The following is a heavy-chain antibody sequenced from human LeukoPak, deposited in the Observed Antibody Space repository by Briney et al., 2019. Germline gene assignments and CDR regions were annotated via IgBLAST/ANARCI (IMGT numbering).Heavy chain of an antibody. J-gene: IGHJ4*02. CDR2: INHSGST. CDR3: ARGPCSSTSCDAAIDY. D-gene: IGHD2-2*01. CDR1: GGSFSGYY. Sequence: SETLSLTCAVYGGSFSGYYWSWIRQPPGKGLEWIGEINHSGSTNSNPSLKSRVTISVDTSENQFSLKLSSVTAADTAVYYCARGPCSSTSCDAAIDYWGQGTLVTVSS. V-gene: IGHV4-34*01.